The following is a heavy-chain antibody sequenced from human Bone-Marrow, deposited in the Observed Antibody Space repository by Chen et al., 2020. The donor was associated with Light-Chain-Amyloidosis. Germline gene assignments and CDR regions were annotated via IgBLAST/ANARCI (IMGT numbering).Heavy chain of an antibody. CDR3: ARAYQWDPMITFGGVIANYYFDY. D-gene: IGHD3-16*02. Sequence: EVQLVESGGGLVKPGGSLRLSCAASGFTFSSYSMNWVRQAPGKGLEWVSSISSSSSYIYYADSVKGRFTISRDNAKNSLYLQMNSLRAEDTAVYYCARAYQWDPMITFGGVIANYYFDYWGQGTLVTVSS. CDR2: ISSSSSYI. V-gene: IGHV3-21*01. CDR1: GFTFSSYS. J-gene: IGHJ4*02.